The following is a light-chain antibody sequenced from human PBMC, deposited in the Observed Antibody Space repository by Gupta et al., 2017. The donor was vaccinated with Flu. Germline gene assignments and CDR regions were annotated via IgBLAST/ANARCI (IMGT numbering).Light chain of an antibody. CDR1: LHILDRSNNKSD. J-gene: IGKJ2*01. CDR3: HRYHTAPYT. Sequence: LGETATITCKSSLHILDRSNNKSDNAWYPQKRGQPPTLRIHWASTREPAVPDGISGSGSGTDFTLAISSLQAADEAVYYCHRYHTAPYTFGQGTKLEIK. V-gene: IGKV4-1*01. CDR2: WAS.